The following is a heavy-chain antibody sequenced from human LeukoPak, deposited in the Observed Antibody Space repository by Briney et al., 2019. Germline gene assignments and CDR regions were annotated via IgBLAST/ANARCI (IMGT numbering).Heavy chain of an antibody. CDR1: GGSISSSSYY. CDR2: IYYSGST. Sequence: PSGTLSLTCTVSGGSISSSSYYWGWIRQPPGKGLEWIGSIYYSGSTYYNPSLKSRVTISVDTSKNQFSLKLSSVTAADTAVYYCARDCKGEMATIENWFDPWGQGTLVTVSS. D-gene: IGHD5-24*01. J-gene: IGHJ5*02. CDR3: ARDCKGEMATIENWFDP. V-gene: IGHV4-39*07.